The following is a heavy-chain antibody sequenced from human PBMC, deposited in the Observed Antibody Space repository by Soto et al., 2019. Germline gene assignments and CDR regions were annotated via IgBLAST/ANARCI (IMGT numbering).Heavy chain of an antibody. J-gene: IGHJ1*01. CDR3: AGGLCFGGSCYLDV. Sequence: QVQLVQSGAEVKKPGSSVKVSCKASGGTFSTYTLYWVRQAPGQGLEWMGGISPGIDIRDYAQKCQGRVAIPADESTSTVYMQLRTLISEDTGLYYCAGGLCFGGSCYLDVCGQGTLVTVSS. CDR1: GGTFSTYT. D-gene: IGHD2-15*01. CDR2: ISPGIDIR. V-gene: IGHV1-69*12.